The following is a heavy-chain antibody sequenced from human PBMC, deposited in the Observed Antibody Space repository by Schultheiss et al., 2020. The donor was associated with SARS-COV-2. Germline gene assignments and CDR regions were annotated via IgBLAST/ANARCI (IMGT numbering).Heavy chain of an antibody. CDR1: GFTFISYA. CDR3: ALLVDTAMDYGMDV. V-gene: IGHV3-64D*06. CDR2: ISSNGGST. Sequence: GGSLRLSCSASGFTFISYAMHWVRQAPGKGLEYVSAISSNGGSTYYADSVKGRFTISRDNSKNTLYLQMSSLRAEDTAVYYCALLVDTAMDYGMDVWGQGTTVTVSS. J-gene: IGHJ6*02. D-gene: IGHD5-18*01.